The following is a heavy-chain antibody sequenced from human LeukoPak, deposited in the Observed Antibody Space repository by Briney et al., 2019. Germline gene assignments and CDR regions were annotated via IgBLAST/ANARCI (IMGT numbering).Heavy chain of an antibody. CDR3: ARQEYCSGGSCYTWFDP. CDR2: IYPADSDI. Sequence: GESLKITCKGSGYSINNYWIGWVRQMPGKGLEWMGIIYPADSDIRYSPSFQGQVTISADKSISTAYLQWSSLKASDTAMYYCARQEYCSGGSCYTWFDPWGQGTLVTVSS. V-gene: IGHV5-51*01. CDR1: GYSINNYW. J-gene: IGHJ5*02. D-gene: IGHD2-15*01.